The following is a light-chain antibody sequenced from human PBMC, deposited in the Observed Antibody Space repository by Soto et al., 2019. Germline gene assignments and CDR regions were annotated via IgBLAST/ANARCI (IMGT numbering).Light chain of an antibody. CDR1: LTIGTS. CDR3: QQYGNSPLT. J-gene: IGKJ4*01. V-gene: IGKV3-15*01. Sequence: EIVLTHSPATLSLSPGERATLSCTAILTIGTSFAWYQQKPGQAPRLLIYGASTRATGIPARFSGSGSGTEFTLTISSLEPEDFALYYCQQYGNSPLTFGGGTKVDIK. CDR2: GAS.